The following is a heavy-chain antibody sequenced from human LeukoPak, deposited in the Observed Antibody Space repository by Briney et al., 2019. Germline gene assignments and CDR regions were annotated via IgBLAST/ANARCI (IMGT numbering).Heavy chain of an antibody. J-gene: IGHJ6*03. Sequence: PSETLSLTCTVSGGSVSSGSYYWSWIRQPPGKGLEWIGYIYYSGSTNYNSSLKSRVTISVDTSKNQFSLKLSSVTAADTAVYYCARAHRHYSSGWHYYYYYYMDVWGKGTTVTVSS. CDR3: ARAHRHYSSGWHYYYYYYMDV. V-gene: IGHV4-61*01. CDR2: IYYSGST. D-gene: IGHD6-19*01. CDR1: GGSVSSGSYY.